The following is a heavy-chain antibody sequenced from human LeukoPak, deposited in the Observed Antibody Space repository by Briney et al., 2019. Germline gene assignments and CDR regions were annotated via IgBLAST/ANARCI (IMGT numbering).Heavy chain of an antibody. CDR2: INSDASST. CDR1: GFTFSSYW. CDR3: ARGSEWELLDY. D-gene: IGHD1-26*01. V-gene: IGHV3-74*01. J-gene: IGHJ4*02. Sequence: PGGSLRLSCTAPGFTFSSYWMHWVRQAPGKGLVWVSRINSDASSTSYADSVKGRFTISRDNAKNTLYLQMNRLRAEDTAVYYCARGSEWELLDYWGQGTLVTVSS.